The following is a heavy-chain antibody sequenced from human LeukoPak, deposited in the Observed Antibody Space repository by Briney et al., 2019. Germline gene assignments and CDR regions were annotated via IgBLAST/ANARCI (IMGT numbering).Heavy chain of an antibody. J-gene: IGHJ4*02. D-gene: IGHD3-9*01. CDR2: ISSSGSTI. CDR3: AKYSGYDILTGYPSPGYFDY. V-gene: IGHV3-48*03. CDR1: GFTFSSYE. Sequence: PGGSLRLSCAASGFTFSSYEVNWVRQAPGKGLEWVSYISSSGSTICYADSVKGRFTISRDNAKNSLYLQMNSLRAEDTAVYYCAKYSGYDILTGYPSPGYFDYWGQGTLVTVSS.